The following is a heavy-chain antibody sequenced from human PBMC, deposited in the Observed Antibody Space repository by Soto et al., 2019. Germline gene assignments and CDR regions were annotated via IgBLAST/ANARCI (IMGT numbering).Heavy chain of an antibody. CDR2: ISSGGAGR. V-gene: IGHV3-23*01. Sequence: GGSLRLSCTASGFSFSSYAMSWVRQAPGKGLEWVSAISSGGAGRYYADSVKGRFTISRDNSKNTLYLQMNSLRAGDAAVYYCARFYYYDGSGYHYWGQGTLVTVSS. CDR1: GFSFSSYA. J-gene: IGHJ4*02. CDR3: ARFYYYDGSGYHY. D-gene: IGHD3-22*01.